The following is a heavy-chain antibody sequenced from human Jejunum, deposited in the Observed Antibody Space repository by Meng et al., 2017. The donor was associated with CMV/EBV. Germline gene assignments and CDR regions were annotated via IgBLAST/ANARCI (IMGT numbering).Heavy chain of an antibody. D-gene: IGHD3-16*01. CDR2: ISAYNGDT. CDR3: AREGLVGDLRYFDL. V-gene: IGHV1-18*01. CDR1: GYTFTNYG. J-gene: IGHJ2*01. Sequence: QAQLVQLGGEVTKPGASVKVSCKASGYTFTNYGITWVRQAPGPGLEWMGWISAYNGDTNYAQTLQGRVTMTTDTSTSTAYMELRSLRSDDTAVYYCAREGLVGDLRYFDLWGRGTLVTASS.